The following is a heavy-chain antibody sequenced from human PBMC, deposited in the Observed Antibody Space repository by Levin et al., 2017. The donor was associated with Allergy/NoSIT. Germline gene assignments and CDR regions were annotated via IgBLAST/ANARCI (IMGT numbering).Heavy chain of an antibody. J-gene: IGHJ4*02. CDR3: ARVAGYSYGYYFDY. D-gene: IGHD5-18*01. Sequence: SQTLSLTCAVSGGSISSGGYSWSWIRQPPGKGLEWIGNIYLSGSTYYNPSLKSRVTISGDRAKNQCSLNLSSVTAADTAVYYCARVAGYSYGYYFDYWGQGTLVTVSS. CDR2: IYLSGST. V-gene: IGHV4-30-2*01. CDR1: GGSISSGGYS.